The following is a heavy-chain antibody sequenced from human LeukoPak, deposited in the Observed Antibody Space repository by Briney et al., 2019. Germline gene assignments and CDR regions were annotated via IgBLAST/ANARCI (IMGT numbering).Heavy chain of an antibody. CDR2: IYPGDSDT. Sequence: GESLKISCKGSGYSFTSYWIAWVRQMPGKGLEWMGIIYPGDSDTRYSPSFQGQVTISADKSITTAYLQWSSLKASDTAMYYCARTTGHSSGWYYFDYWGQGTLVTVSS. V-gene: IGHV5-51*01. J-gene: IGHJ4*02. D-gene: IGHD6-19*01. CDR3: ARTTGHSSGWYYFDY. CDR1: GYSFTSYW.